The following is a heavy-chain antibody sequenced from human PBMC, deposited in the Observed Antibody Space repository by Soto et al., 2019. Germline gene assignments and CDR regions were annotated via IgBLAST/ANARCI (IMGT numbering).Heavy chain of an antibody. D-gene: IGHD3-16*01. V-gene: IGHV4-34*01. CDR1: GGSFTPYY. Sequence: QVQLQQWGARLLKPSETLSLTCAVYGGSFTPYYWSWIRQPPGKGLEWIGEINHSGSANYNPSLKSRVTISVDTSNNQFSLHLTAVTAADTAGYYCARIRGVLTPHHNNWFDPWGQGTLVTVSS. J-gene: IGHJ5*02. CDR3: ARIRGVLTPHHNNWFDP. CDR2: INHSGSA.